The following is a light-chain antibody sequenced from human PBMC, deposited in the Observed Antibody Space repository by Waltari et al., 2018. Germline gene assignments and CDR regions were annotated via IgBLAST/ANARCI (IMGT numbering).Light chain of an antibody. CDR1: QYISTY. J-gene: IGKJ1*01. CDR2: AAS. V-gene: IGKV1-39*01. Sequence: DFQMTQSPSSLSASVGDRVPIACRASQYISTYLNWYQQKPGKGPKLLIYAASTVQSGVPTRLSGSGSGTDFTFTISSLQLEEFATYYCQQSYDTPRTFGQGTKVEVK. CDR3: QQSYDTPRT.